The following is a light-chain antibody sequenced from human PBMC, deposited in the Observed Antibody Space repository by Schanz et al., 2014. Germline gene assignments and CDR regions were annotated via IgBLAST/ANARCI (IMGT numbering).Light chain of an antibody. Sequence: QSVLTQPPSVSGAPGQRVTISCNGSTSNIGSGFQVHWYRQLPGSAPTLVIYANTLRPSGVPDRFSGSKSGTSASLAITGLQAEDEADYYCQSYDSSLSGFFWVFGGGTKLTVL. CDR3: QSYDSSLSGFFWV. J-gene: IGLJ3*02. V-gene: IGLV1-40*01. CDR2: ANT. CDR1: TSNIGSGFQ.